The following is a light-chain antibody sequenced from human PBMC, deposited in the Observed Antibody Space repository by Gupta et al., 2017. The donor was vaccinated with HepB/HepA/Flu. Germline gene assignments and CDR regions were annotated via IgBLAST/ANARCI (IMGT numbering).Light chain of an antibody. CDR1: QSISTY. V-gene: IGKV1-39*01. J-gene: IGKJ1*01. Sequence: DIQMTQSPSYLSASVGDRVTITCRASQSISTYLNWYQQKPGKAPILLIYDASSLQSGVPSRFSGSGAGTEFTLTISSLQPDDFATYCCQQCYISPRTFGQGTKVEIK. CDR2: DAS. CDR3: QQCYISPRT.